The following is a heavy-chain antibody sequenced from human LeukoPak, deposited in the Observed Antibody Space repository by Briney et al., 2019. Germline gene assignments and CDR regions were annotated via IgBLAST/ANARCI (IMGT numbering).Heavy chain of an antibody. D-gene: IGHD3-22*01. Sequence: SETLSLTCTVSGGSISSYYWSWIRQPPGKGLEWIGYIYYSGSTNYNPSLKSRVTISVDTSKNQFSLKLSSVTAADTAVYYCARARTPYDSSGYNWFDPWGQGTLVIVSS. V-gene: IGHV4-59*01. CDR1: GGSISSYY. CDR2: IYYSGST. J-gene: IGHJ5*02. CDR3: ARARTPYDSSGYNWFDP.